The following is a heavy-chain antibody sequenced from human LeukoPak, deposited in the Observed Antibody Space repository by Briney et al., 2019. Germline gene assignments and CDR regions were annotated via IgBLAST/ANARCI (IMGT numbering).Heavy chain of an antibody. V-gene: IGHV3-11*01. CDR3: ARRSYGSGSPRGFAGPVGSHAFDI. CDR2: ISSSGSTI. CDR1: GFTFSDYY. J-gene: IGHJ3*02. D-gene: IGHD3-10*01. Sequence: GGSLRLSCAASGFTFSDYYMSWIRQAPGKGLEWVSYISSSGSTIYYADSVKGRFTISRDNAKNSLYLQMNSLRAEDTAVYYCARRSYGSGSPRGFAGPVGSHAFDIWGQGTMVTVSS.